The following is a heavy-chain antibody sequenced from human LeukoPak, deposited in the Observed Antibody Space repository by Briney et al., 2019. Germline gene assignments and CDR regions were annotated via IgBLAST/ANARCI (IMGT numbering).Heavy chain of an antibody. J-gene: IGHJ4*02. Sequence: SETLSLTCTVSGGSISNYYWSWIRQSPGKGLAWIGYMYYSGGTNYNPSLKSRVTISVDTSKNQFSLKLSSVTAADTAVYYCARHRWSNDYWGQGTLVTVSS. CDR3: ARHRWSNDY. V-gene: IGHV4-59*01. CDR2: MYYSGGT. D-gene: IGHD6-13*01. CDR1: GGSISNYY.